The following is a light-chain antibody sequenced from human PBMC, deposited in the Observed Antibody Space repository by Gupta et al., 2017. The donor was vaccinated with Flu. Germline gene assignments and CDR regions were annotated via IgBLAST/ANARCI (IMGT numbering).Light chain of an antibody. CDR1: SGSVSARYS. CDR3: ALYMGSGVSL. J-gene: IGLJ3*02. V-gene: IGLV8-61*01. Sequence: QTVVTQEPSFSVSPGGTVTLTCGLSSGSVSARYSPTWYQQIPGQAPRTLIYSANTRSSGVPDRFSGSILGNKAALTITGAQADDESDYYCALYMGSGVSLFGGGTKLTVL. CDR2: SAN.